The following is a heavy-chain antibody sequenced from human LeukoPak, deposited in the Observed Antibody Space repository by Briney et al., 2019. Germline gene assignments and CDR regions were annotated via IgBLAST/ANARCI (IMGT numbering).Heavy chain of an antibody. Sequence: GGSLRLSCAASGLTFSSYEMNWVRQAPGKGLEWVSYISSSGSTIYYADSVKGRLTISRDNAKNSLYLQMNSLRAEDTAVYYCARDRPMTTVTTTGTTYYYYYYMDVWGKGTTVTVSS. CDR3: ARDRPMTTVTTTGTTYYYYYYMDV. D-gene: IGHD4-17*01. CDR1: GLTFSSYE. V-gene: IGHV3-48*03. J-gene: IGHJ6*03. CDR2: ISSSGSTI.